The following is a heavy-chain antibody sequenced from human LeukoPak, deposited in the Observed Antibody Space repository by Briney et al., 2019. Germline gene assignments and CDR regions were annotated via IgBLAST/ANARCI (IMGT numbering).Heavy chain of an antibody. J-gene: IGHJ6*02. CDR1: GFTFSSYS. CDR2: ISSSSSYI. V-gene: IGHV3-21*01. Sequence: GGSLRLSCAASGFTFSSYSMNWVRQAPGKGLEWVSSISSSSSYIYYADSVKGRFTISRDNAKNSLYLQMNSLRAEDTAVYYCAREDSSSWYGDYYGMDVWGQETTVTVSS. CDR3: AREDSSSWYGDYYGMDV. D-gene: IGHD6-13*01.